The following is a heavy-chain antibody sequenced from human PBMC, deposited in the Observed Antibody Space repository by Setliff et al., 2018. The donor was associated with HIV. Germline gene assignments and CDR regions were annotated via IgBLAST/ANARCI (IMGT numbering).Heavy chain of an antibody. D-gene: IGHD3-22*01. Sequence: SETLSLTCAVSGYSISSGYYWGWIRQPPGKGLEWIGSIYHSGSTYYNLSLKSRVTISVDTSKNQFSLKLSSVTAADTAVYYCARVINYYDSSPFDYWGQGTLVTVSS. CDR3: ARVINYYDSSPFDY. CDR1: GYSISSGYY. V-gene: IGHV4-38-2*01. CDR2: IYHSGST. J-gene: IGHJ4*02.